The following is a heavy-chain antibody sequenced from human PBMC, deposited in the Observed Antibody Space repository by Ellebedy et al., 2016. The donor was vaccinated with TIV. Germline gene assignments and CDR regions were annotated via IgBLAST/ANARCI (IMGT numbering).Heavy chain of an antibody. Sequence: GGSLRLSCAASGFTFSDYYMSWIRQAPGKGLEWVSYISSSGNTIYYSDSVKGRFTISRDNAKNSLYLQMNSVRAEDTAVYYCARRYSELGRSFDYWGQGTLVTVSS. V-gene: IGHV3-11*01. J-gene: IGHJ4*02. CDR3: ARRYSELGRSFDY. CDR2: ISSSGNTI. D-gene: IGHD1-26*01. CDR1: GFTFSDYY.